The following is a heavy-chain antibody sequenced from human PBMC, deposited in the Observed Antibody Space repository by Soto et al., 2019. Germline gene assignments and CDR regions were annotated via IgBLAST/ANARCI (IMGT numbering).Heavy chain of an antibody. J-gene: IGHJ3*02. V-gene: IGHV3-21*01. Sequence: GGSLRLSCAASGFTFSSYSMNWVRQAPGKGLEWVSSISSSSSYIYYADSVKGRFTISRDNAKNSLYMQMNSLRAEDTAVYYCARGRGGSPPQERDAFDIWGQGTMVTVSS. CDR3: ARGRGGSPPQERDAFDI. CDR2: ISSSSSYI. CDR1: GFTFSSYS. D-gene: IGHD1-26*01.